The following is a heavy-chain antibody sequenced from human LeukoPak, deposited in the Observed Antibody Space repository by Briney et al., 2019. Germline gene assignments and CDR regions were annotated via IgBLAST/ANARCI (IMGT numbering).Heavy chain of an antibody. CDR3: ARVDTMVRGVIYYYYGMDV. CDR2: IYYSGST. D-gene: IGHD3-10*01. CDR1: GGSISSYY. Sequence: SETLSLTCTVSGGSISSYYWSWIRQPPGKGLEWIGYIYYSGSTNYNPSLKSRVTISVDTSKNQFSLKLSSATAADTAVYYCARVDTMVRGVIYYYYGMDVWGQGTTVTVSS. J-gene: IGHJ6*02. V-gene: IGHV4-59*01.